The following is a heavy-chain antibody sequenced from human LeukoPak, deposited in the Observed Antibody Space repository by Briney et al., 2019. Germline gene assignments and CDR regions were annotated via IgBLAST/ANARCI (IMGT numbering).Heavy chain of an antibody. D-gene: IGHD2-2*01. CDR1: GYTFTSYG. CDR3: ARAERCSSTSCYYFDY. CDR2: ISAYNGNT. J-gene: IGHJ4*02. Sequence: GASVKVSCKASGYTFTSYGISWVRQAPGQGLEWMGWISAYNGNTNYAQKLQGRVTMTTDTSTSTAYMELRSLRSDDTAVYYCARAERCSSTSCYYFDYWGQGTLVTVSS. V-gene: IGHV1-18*01.